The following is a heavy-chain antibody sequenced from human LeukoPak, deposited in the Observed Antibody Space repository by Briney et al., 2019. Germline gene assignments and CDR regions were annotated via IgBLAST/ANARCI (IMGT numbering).Heavy chain of an antibody. CDR2: ISGSDGTT. CDR3: AKDFWVYGDYDVNWFDP. CDR1: GFTFSSYA. V-gene: IGHV3-23*01. Sequence: GGSLRLSCAASGFTFSSYAMSWVRQAPGKGLEWVSTISGSDGTTYYADSVEGRFTISRDNPKNTLYLQMNSLRAEDTAVYYCAKDFWVYGDYDVNWFDPWGQGTLVTVSS. D-gene: IGHD4-17*01. J-gene: IGHJ5*02.